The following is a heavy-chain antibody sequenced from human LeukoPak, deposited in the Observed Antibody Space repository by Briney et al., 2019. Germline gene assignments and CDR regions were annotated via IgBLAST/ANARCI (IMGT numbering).Heavy chain of an antibody. D-gene: IGHD3-22*01. CDR2: INHSGST. CDR1: GGSFSGYY. J-gene: IGHJ4*02. V-gene: IGHV4-34*01. CDR3: ARFPGRNYYDSSGFDY. Sequence: SETLPLTCAVNGGSFSGYYWSWIRKPPGKGLEWIGEINHSGSTNYNPSLKSRVTISVDTSKNQFSLKLSSVTAADTAVYYCARFPGRNYYDSSGFDYWGQGTLVTVSS.